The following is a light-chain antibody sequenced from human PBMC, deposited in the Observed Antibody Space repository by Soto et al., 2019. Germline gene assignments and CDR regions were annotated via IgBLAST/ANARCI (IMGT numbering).Light chain of an antibody. CDR3: QQYDSYLWT. Sequence: DIQMTQSPSTLSASVGDRVTITCLASQSISSWLAWYQQKPGKAPKLLIFDASILESGVPSRFSGSGSGTEFTLTISSLQPDDFATYYCQQYDSYLWTCGQGTKVDIK. CDR1: QSISSW. CDR2: DAS. J-gene: IGKJ1*01. V-gene: IGKV1-5*01.